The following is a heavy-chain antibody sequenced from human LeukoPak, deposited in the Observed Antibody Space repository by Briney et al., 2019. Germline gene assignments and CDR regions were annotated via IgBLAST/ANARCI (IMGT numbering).Heavy chain of an antibody. CDR1: GFTFSSYG. CDR2: ISYDGSNK. D-gene: IGHD6-13*01. J-gene: IGHJ4*02. Sequence: GSLLLSCAASGFTFSSYGMHWVRQAPGKGLEWVAVISYDGSNKYYADSVKGRFTISRDNSKNTLYLQMNSLRAEDTAVYYCAKDNIAAAGGFDYWGQGTLVTVSS. CDR3: AKDNIAAAGGFDY. V-gene: IGHV3-30*18.